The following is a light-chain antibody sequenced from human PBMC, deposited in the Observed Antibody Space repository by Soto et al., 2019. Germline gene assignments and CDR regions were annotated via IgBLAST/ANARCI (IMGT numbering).Light chain of an antibody. CDR3: QQYGSSPRT. Sequence: EIVLTQSPGTLSLSAGERATLSCRASQSVSSSYLAWYQQKPGQAPRLLIYGASSRATGIPARFSGSGSETEFTLTISSLQSEDLAVYYCQQYGSSPRTFGQGTKVDIK. CDR2: GAS. V-gene: IGKV3-20*01. J-gene: IGKJ1*01. CDR1: QSVSSSY.